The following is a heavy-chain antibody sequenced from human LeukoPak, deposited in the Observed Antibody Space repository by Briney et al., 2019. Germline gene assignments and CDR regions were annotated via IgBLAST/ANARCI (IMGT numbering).Heavy chain of an antibody. CDR3: ARGVGDGYNWAFDY. CDR1: GFTFSSYA. V-gene: IGHV3-23*01. Sequence: GGSLRLSCAASGFTFSSYAMSWVRQAPGKGLEWVSAISGSGGSTYYADSVKGRFTISRDNSKNTLYLQMNSLRAEDTAVYYCARGVGDGYNWAFDYWGQGTLVTVSS. J-gene: IGHJ4*02. D-gene: IGHD5-24*01. CDR2: ISGSGGST.